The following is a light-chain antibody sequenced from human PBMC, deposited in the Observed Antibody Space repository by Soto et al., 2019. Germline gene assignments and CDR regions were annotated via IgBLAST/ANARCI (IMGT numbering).Light chain of an antibody. CDR3: QQYNSYSWT. CDR1: QSFSNW. CDR2: KAS. V-gene: IGKV1-5*03. Sequence: DIQMTQSPSTLSASVGDTVTITCRASQSFSNWLAWYQQKPGKAPKFLIYKASNLESGVPSRFSGSGSGTEFTLTISSLQPDDFAPYYCQQYNSYSWTFGQGTKVEIK. J-gene: IGKJ1*01.